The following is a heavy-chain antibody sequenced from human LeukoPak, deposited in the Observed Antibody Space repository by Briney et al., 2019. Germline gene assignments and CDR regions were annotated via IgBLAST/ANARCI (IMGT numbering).Heavy chain of an antibody. D-gene: IGHD4-17*01. V-gene: IGHV3-74*01. CDR2: INSDGSST. J-gene: IGHJ4*02. CDR3: ARSPYGDYSFGY. Sequence: GGSLRLSCAASGFTFSSYWMHWVRQAPGKGLVRVSRINSDGSSTSYADSVKGRFTISRDNAKNTLYLQMNSLRAEDTAVYYCARSPYGDYSFGYWGQGTLVTVSS. CDR1: GFTFSSYW.